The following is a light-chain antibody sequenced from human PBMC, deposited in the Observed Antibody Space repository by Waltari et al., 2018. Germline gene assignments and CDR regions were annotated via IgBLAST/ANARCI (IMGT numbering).Light chain of an antibody. CDR3: QQRSSWPRT. J-gene: IGKJ1*01. CDR2: DAS. Sequence: EIVLTQSPATLSLSAGERAALSCTASQSVGTSLAWYQHQAGQAPRLLIYDASKRAAGIPARFSGSGSGTDFTLTISSLEPEDFAVYYCQQRSSWPRTFGQGTKVEI. CDR1: QSVGTS. V-gene: IGKV3-11*01.